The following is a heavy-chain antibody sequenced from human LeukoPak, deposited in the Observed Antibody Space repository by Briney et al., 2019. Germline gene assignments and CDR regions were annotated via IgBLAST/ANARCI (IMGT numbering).Heavy chain of an antibody. CDR2: IYYSGTT. J-gene: IGHJ6*03. CDR3: ARRRGGVGYYYYYYMDV. D-gene: IGHD1-26*01. V-gene: IGHV4-39*02. Sequence: SETLSLTCTVSGGSFSSTTYYWGWIRQSPGKGLEWIGTIYYSGTTYYNPSLKSRVTISVDTSKNHFSLRLNSVTAADTAVYYCARRRGGVGYYYYYYMDVWGKGTTVTISS. CDR1: GGSFSSTTYY.